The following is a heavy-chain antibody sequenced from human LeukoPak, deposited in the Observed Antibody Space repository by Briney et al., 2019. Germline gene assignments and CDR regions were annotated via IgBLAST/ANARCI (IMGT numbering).Heavy chain of an antibody. V-gene: IGHV4-34*01. CDR3: ASPIYGDYTENGFDI. Sequence: PSGTLSLTCAVYGGSFSGYYWSWIRQPPGKGLEWIGEINHSGNTNYNPSVKSRVTILVDTYKNQFSLKLNSVTAADTAVYYCASPIYGDYTENGFDIWGQGTMVTVSS. CDR2: INHSGNT. J-gene: IGHJ3*02. CDR1: GGSFSGYY. D-gene: IGHD4-17*01.